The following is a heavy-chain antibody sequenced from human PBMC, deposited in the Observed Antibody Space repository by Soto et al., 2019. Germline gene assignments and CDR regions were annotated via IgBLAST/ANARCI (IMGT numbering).Heavy chain of an antibody. CDR3: AKEKDYDYVWGSYRYTSDY. Sequence: PGGSLRLSCAASGFTFSSYAMSWVRQAPGKGLEWVSAISGSGSTFYADSVKGRFTISRDNSKNTLYLQMNSLRAEDTAVYYCAKEKDYDYVWGSYRYTSDYWGQGTLVTV. CDR2: ISGSGST. V-gene: IGHV3-23*01. CDR1: GFTFSSYA. D-gene: IGHD3-16*02. J-gene: IGHJ4*02.